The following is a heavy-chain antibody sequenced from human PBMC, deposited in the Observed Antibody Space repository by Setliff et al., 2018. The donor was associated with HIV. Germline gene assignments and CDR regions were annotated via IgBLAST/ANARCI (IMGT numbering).Heavy chain of an antibody. V-gene: IGHV3-74*01. CDR3: ARDGAGHRYMDF. Sequence: PGGSLRLSCAASGFTFTTYWMHWVRQVPGKGLVWVSRINSDGSSIGYADSVKGRFTISRDNVNNAVYLQMNSLRAEDTAVYYCARDGAGHRYMDFWGKGTTVTVSS. J-gene: IGHJ6*03. D-gene: IGHD3-16*01. CDR2: INSDGSSI. CDR1: GFTFTTYW.